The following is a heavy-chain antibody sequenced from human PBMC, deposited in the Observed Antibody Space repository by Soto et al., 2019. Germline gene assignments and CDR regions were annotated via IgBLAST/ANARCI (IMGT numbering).Heavy chain of an antibody. V-gene: IGHV4-31*03. CDR3: ARDKYYYDSSGYSSNWFDP. Sequence: PSETLSLTCTVSGGSISSGGYYWSWIRQHPGKGLEWIGYIYYSGSTYYNPSLKSRVTISVDTSKNQFSLKLSSVTAADTAVYYCARDKYYYDSSGYSSNWFDPWGQGPLVTVSS. CDR2: IYYSGST. CDR1: GGSISSGGYY. D-gene: IGHD3-22*01. J-gene: IGHJ5*02.